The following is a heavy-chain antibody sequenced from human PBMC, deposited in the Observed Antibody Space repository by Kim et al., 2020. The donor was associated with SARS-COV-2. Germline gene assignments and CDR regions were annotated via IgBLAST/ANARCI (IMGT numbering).Heavy chain of an antibody. V-gene: IGHV4-59*01. D-gene: IGHD3-10*01. J-gene: IGHJ6*02. CDR3: ARDSITMVRGVIWGGMDV. CDR2: IYYSGST. Sequence: SETLSLTCTVSGGSISSYYWSWIRQPPGKGLEWIGYIYYSGSTNYNPSLKSRVTISVDTSKNQFSLKLSSVTAADTAVYYCARDSITMVRGVIWGGMDVWGQGTTVTVSS. CDR1: GGSISSYY.